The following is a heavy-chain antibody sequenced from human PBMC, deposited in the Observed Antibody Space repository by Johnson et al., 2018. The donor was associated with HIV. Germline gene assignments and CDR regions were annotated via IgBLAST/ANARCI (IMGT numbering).Heavy chain of an antibody. D-gene: IGHD2-8*01. J-gene: IGHJ3*02. V-gene: IGHV3-30*04. Sequence: QVQLVESGGGVVQPGGSLRLSCAASGFIFSDYVIRWVRQAPGKGLEWVSVISADGRNKYSADSVKGRFTISRDNAKNSLYLQMNSLRAEDTAVYYCAKDGLCMAFDIWGQGTMVTVSS. CDR2: ISADGRNK. CDR1: GFIFSDYV. CDR3: AKDGLCMAFDI.